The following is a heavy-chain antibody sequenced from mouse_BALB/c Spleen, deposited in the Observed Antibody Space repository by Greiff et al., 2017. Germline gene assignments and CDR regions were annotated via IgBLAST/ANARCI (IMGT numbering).Heavy chain of an antibody. Sequence: EVHLVESGGGLVKPGGSLKLSCAASGFTFSSYAMSWVRQTPEKRLEWVASISSGGSTYYPDSVKGRFTISRDNARNILYLQMSSLRSEDTAMYYCARGRYDYFDYWGQGTTLTVSS. V-gene: IGHV5-6-5*01. CDR1: GFTFSSYA. CDR2: ISSGGST. J-gene: IGHJ2*01. D-gene: IGHD1-1*01. CDR3: ARGRYDYFDY.